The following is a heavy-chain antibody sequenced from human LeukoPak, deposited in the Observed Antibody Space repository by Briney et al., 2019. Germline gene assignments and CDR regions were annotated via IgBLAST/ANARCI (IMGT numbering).Heavy chain of an antibody. Sequence: PSETLSLTCTVSGGSLSRYYWSWIRQPQAKGQEWIGYIYYSASTNYNPSLNSQVTISIDTSTNQYSLTLSSVTAADTAVYYCARHQRGSCTSTICYEFDNWGQGPRATVSS. CDR3: ARHQRGSCTSTICYEFDN. J-gene: IGHJ4*02. V-gene: IGHV4-59*08. D-gene: IGHD2-2*01. CDR1: GGSLSRYY. CDR2: IYYSAST.